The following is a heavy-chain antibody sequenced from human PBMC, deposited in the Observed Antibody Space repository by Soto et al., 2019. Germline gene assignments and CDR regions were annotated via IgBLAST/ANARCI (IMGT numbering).Heavy chain of an antibody. CDR2: ISYDGSNK. V-gene: IGHV3-30-3*01. CDR3: ARGYSSSSAAFDY. Sequence: GGSLRLSCAASGLNFSSYAMHWVRTAPGKGLEWVALISYDGSNKYYADSVKGRFTISRDNSKNTLYLQMNSLRAEDTAVYYCARGYSSSSAAFDYWGQGTLVTVSS. D-gene: IGHD6-13*01. CDR1: GLNFSSYA. J-gene: IGHJ4*02.